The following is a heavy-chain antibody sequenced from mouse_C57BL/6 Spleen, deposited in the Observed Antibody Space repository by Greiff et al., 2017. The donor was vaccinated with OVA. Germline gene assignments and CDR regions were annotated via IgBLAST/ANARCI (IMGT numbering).Heavy chain of an antibody. J-gene: IGHJ2*01. CDR2: ISDGGSYT. V-gene: IGHV5-4*01. CDR3: AREITGYYFDY. Sequence: DVKLVESGGGLVKPGGSLKLSCAASGFTFSSYAMSWVRQTPEKRLEWVATISDGGSYTYYPDNVKGRFTISRDNAKNNLYLQMSHLKSKDTAMYYCAREITGYYFDYWGQGTTLTVSS. CDR1: GFTFSSYA. D-gene: IGHD2-4*01.